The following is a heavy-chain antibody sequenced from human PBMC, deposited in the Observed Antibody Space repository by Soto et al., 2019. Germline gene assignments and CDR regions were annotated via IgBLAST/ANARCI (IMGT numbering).Heavy chain of an antibody. Sequence: EVQLAESGGGLVQPGGSLRLSCAASAFTVRNDWMSWVRQAPGKGLECVDKIKEDGSEKAYLDSVKGRFTISRDNAKNSVYPQMSSLTVEDTAMYYCARASSSTSGALDYWDQGTLVTVSS. J-gene: IGHJ4*02. CDR1: AFTVRNDW. D-gene: IGHD2-2*01. CDR2: IKEDGSEK. V-gene: IGHV3-7*04. CDR3: ARASSSTSGALDY.